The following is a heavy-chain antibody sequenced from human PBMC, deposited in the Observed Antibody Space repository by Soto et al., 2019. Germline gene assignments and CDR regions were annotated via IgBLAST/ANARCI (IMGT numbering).Heavy chain of an antibody. CDR3: ARTRRDGYNRIWVFDY. CDR1: GFTFSSYS. D-gene: IGHD5-12*01. Sequence: EVQLVESGGGLVQPGGSLRLSCAASGFTFSSYSMNWVRQAPGKGLEWVSYISSSSSTIYYADSVKGRFTISRDNAKNSLYLQMNSLRDEDTAVYYCARTRRDGYNRIWVFDYWGQGTLVTVSS. V-gene: IGHV3-48*02. CDR2: ISSSSSTI. J-gene: IGHJ4*02.